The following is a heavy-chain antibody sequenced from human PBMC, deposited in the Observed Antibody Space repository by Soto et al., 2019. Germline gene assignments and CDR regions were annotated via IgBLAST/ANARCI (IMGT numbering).Heavy chain of an antibody. CDR3: AKPPPYCTSTACRLLFDY. CDR1: GFTFNTYA. Sequence: GGSLRLSCAASGFTFNTYALTWVRQAPGKGLEWVSTISGSGGSTYYADSVKGRFTISRDSPKNTLFLQMNSLRVEDTAVYYCAKPPPYCTSTACRLLFDYWGQGTLVTVSS. D-gene: IGHD2-2*01. CDR2: ISGSGGST. J-gene: IGHJ4*02. V-gene: IGHV3-23*01.